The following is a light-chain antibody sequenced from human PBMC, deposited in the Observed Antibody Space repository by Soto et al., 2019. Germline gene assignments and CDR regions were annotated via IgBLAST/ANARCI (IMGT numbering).Light chain of an antibody. CDR2: YAS. CDR3: QQRSTWPLFT. CDR1: QTVSRY. V-gene: IGKV3-11*01. J-gene: IGKJ4*01. Sequence: VLTQSPATLFLSPGERATLSCRASQTVSRYLAWYQQKPGQAPMLLIYYASNRATGIPARFSGSGSGTDYTLTISSLAPEDFAVYYCQQRSTWPLFTFGGGTKVEI.